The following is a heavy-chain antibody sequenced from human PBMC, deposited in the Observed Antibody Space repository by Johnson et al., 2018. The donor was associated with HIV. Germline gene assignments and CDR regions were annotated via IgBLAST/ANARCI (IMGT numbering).Heavy chain of an antibody. CDR1: GFTFSSFA. Sequence: QLMESGGGVVQPGRSLRLSCAASGFTFSSFAMHWVRPAPGKGLEWVAVILVDGSNKYYADSVRGRFPIYRDNSKNTLFLQMNLLRTEDTAVYYCAKDIVVMAEYLDDAFDVWGQGTRVTVSS. CDR2: ILVDGSNK. J-gene: IGHJ3*01. CDR3: AKDIVVMAEYLDDAFDV. V-gene: IGHV3-30*04. D-gene: IGHD2-8*01.